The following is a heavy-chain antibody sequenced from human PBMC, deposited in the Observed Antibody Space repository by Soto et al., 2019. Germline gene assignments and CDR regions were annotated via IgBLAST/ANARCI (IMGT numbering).Heavy chain of an antibody. CDR1: GGSISSYY. D-gene: IGHD3-10*01. Sequence: QVQLQVSGPGLVKPSETLSLTCSVSGGSISSYYCSWFRQPPGKGLEWIGHKHYGGNSGYNPSLRSRFTISVDTYKNPLTLNLSSVTAACPALYYCARRGFGAIRGLVDVWGPGTSVTVSS. CDR3: ARRGFGAIRGLVDV. J-gene: IGHJ6*02. V-gene: IGHV4-59*08. CDR2: KHYGGNS.